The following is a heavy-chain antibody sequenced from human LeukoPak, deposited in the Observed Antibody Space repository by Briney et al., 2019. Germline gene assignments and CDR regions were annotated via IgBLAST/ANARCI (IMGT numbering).Heavy chain of an antibody. CDR3: ARKRPNYFDY. CDR1: GFTFDDYA. J-gene: IGHJ4*02. Sequence: GGSLRLSCAASGFTFDDYAMHWVRQAPGKGLEWVSGINWNTDNIDYVDSVKGRFTISRDNAENSLYLQMNSLRAEDTALYYCARKRPNYFDYWGQGTLVTVSS. V-gene: IGHV3-9*01. CDR2: INWNTDNI.